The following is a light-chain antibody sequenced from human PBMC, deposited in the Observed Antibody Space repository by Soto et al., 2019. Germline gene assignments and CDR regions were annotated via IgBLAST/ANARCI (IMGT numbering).Light chain of an antibody. CDR1: SSDVGGYNY. J-gene: IGLJ2*01. CDR3: FSYTSDNTVV. V-gene: IGLV2-14*01. Sequence: QSALSQPASVSGSPGQSITISCTGSSSDVGGYNYVSWYQQHPGKAPKLMISEVSNRPSGVSNRFSGSKSGNTASLTISGLQAEDEADYYCFSYTSDNTVVFGGGTKLTVL. CDR2: EVS.